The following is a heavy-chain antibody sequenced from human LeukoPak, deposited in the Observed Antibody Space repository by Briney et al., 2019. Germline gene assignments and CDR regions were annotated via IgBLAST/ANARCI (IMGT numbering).Heavy chain of an antibody. J-gene: IGHJ4*02. Sequence: NTSETLSLTCAVYGGSFSGYYWSWIRQPPGKGLEWIGEINHSGSTNYNPSLKSRVTISVDTSKNQFSLKLSSVTAADTAVYCCARGIGRTLDYWGQGTLVTVSS. CDR2: INHSGST. D-gene: IGHD1-14*01. V-gene: IGHV4-34*01. CDR1: GGSFSGYY. CDR3: ARGIGRTLDY.